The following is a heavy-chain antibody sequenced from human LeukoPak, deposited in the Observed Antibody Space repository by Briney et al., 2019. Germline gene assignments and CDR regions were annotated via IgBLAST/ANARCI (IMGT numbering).Heavy chain of an antibody. CDR1: GGSISSYY. CDR2: IYSSGST. D-gene: IGHD1-26*01. CDR3: ARDRGGSYDTRALDY. Sequence: SETLSLTCTVSGGSISSYYWSWIRQPAGKGLEWIGRIYSSGSTNYNPSLTSRVTMSVDKSKSQFSLNLTSVTAADTAVYYCARDRGGSYDTRALDYWGQGALVTVSS. J-gene: IGHJ4*02. V-gene: IGHV4-4*07.